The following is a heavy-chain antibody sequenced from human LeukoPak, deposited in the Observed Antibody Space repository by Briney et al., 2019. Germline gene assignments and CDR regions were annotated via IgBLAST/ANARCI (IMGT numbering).Heavy chain of an antibody. CDR1: GFTFTSSA. CDR3: AADPLCGGDCYLDAFDI. V-gene: IGHV1-58*02. Sequence: ASVKVSCKASGFTFTSSATQWVRQARGQRLEWIGWIVVGSGNTNYAQKFQERVTITRDMSTSTAYMELSSLRSEDTAVYYCAADPLCGGDCYLDAFDIWGQGTMVTVSS. J-gene: IGHJ3*02. D-gene: IGHD2-21*02. CDR2: IVVGSGNT.